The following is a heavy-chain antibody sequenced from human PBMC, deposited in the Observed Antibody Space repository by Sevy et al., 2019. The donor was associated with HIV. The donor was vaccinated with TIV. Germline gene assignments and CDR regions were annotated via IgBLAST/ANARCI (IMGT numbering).Heavy chain of an antibody. D-gene: IGHD2-15*01. J-gene: IGHJ4*02. CDR3: AREVLEAPPAVFDY. V-gene: IGHV3-48*03. CDR2: ISSSGSTI. Sequence: GGSLRLSCAASGFTFSSYEMNWVHQAPGKGLEWVSYISSSGSTIYYADSVKGRFTISRDNAKNSLYLQMNSLRAEDTAVYYCAREVLEAPPAVFDYWGQGTLVTVSS. CDR1: GFTFSSYE.